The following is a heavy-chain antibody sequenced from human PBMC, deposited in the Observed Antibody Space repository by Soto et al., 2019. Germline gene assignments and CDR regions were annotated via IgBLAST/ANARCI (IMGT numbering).Heavy chain of an antibody. CDR1: GYSFSTYE. CDR3: ARGFRGGDADWFDP. CDR2: VSAYRGYT. D-gene: IGHD2-21*02. J-gene: IGHJ5*02. Sequence: ASVKVSCKASGYSFSTYEINWLRQAPGQGLEWMGWVSAYRGYTDYAEKFQDRVTMTTDTSTSTAYMELRSLRYDDTAVYYCARGFRGGDADWFDPWGQGTLVTVSS. V-gene: IGHV1-18*01.